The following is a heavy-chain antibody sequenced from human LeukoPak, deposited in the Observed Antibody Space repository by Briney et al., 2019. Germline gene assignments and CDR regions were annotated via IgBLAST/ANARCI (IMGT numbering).Heavy chain of an antibody. Sequence: SQTLSLTCTVSGGSISSGDYYWSWIRQPPGKGLEWIGYIYYSGSTYYNPSLKSRVTISVGTSKNQFSLKLSSVTAADTAVYYCARVYYYGANWFDPWGQGTLVTVSS. CDR1: GGSISSGDYY. CDR2: IYYSGST. D-gene: IGHD3-10*01. J-gene: IGHJ5*02. CDR3: ARVYYYGANWFDP. V-gene: IGHV4-30-4*01.